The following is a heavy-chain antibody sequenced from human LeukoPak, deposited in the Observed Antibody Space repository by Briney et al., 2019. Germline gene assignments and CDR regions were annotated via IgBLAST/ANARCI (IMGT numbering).Heavy chain of an antibody. CDR3: AGPREYGGNQYYFDY. V-gene: IGHV6-1*01. Sequence: SQTLSLTCAISGDSVCSNSAAWNWIRQSPSRGLEWLGRTYYRSKWYSDYAVSVKSRITINPDTSKNQFSLQLNSVTPEDTAVYYCAGPREYGGNQYYFDYWGQGTLVTVSS. CDR1: GDSVCSNSAA. CDR2: TYYRSKWYS. J-gene: IGHJ4*02. D-gene: IGHD4-23*01.